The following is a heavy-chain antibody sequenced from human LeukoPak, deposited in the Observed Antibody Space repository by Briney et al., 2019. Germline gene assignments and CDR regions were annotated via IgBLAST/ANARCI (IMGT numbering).Heavy chain of an antibody. D-gene: IGHD6-13*01. V-gene: IGHV1-46*01. J-gene: IGHJ4*02. CDR2: INPSGGST. Sequence: ASVKVSCKASGYTFTSYYMHWVRQAPGQGLEWMGIINPSGGSTSYAQKFQGRVTMTRDMSTSTVYMELSRLRSEDTAVYYCARSGSSWYFDYWGQGTLVTVSS. CDR1: GYTFTSYY. CDR3: ARSGSSWYFDY.